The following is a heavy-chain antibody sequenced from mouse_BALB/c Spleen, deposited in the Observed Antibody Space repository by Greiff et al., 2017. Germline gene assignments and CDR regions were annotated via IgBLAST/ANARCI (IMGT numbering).Heavy chain of an antibody. D-gene: IGHD3-1*01. V-gene: IGHV14-4*02. CDR2: IDPENGDT. CDR1: GFNIKDYY. CDR3: NAGSSGLAWFAY. Sequence: VQLKESGAELVRSGASVKLSCTASGFNIKDYYMHWVKQRPEQGLEWIGWIDPENGDTEYAPKFQGKATMTADTSSNTAYLQLSSLTSEDTAVYYCNAGSSGLAWFAYWGQGTLVTVSA. J-gene: IGHJ3*01.